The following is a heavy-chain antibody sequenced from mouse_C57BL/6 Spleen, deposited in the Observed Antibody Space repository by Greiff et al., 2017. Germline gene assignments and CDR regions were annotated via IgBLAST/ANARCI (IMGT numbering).Heavy chain of an antibody. CDR3: ARDKFAY. V-gene: IGHV5-4*01. CDR1: GFTFSSYA. CDR2: ISDGGSYT. Sequence: DVQLVESGGGLVKPGGSLKLSCAASGFTFSSYAMSWVRQTPEKRLEWVATISDGGSYTYYPDNVKGRFTISRDNAKNNLYLQMSHLKSEDTAMYYCARDKFAYWGQGTLVTVSA. J-gene: IGHJ3*01.